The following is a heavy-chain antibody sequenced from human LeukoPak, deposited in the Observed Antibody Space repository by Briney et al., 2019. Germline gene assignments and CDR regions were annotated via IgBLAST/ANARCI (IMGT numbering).Heavy chain of an antibody. J-gene: IGHJ4*02. CDR1: GYTFTSYD. Sequence: ASVKVSCKASGYTFTSYDINWVRQATEQGLEWMGWMNPNSGNTGYAQKFQGRVTMTRNTSISTAYMELSSLRSEDTAVYYCARGPDSSGWYSVYWGQGTLVTVSS. CDR3: ARGPDSSGWYSVY. D-gene: IGHD6-19*01. CDR2: MNPNSGNT. V-gene: IGHV1-8*01.